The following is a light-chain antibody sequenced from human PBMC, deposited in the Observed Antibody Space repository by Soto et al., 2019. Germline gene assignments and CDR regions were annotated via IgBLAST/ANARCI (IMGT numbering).Light chain of an antibody. J-gene: IGKJ1*01. V-gene: IGKV1-39*01. CDR2: DAS. CDR1: QGISSY. Sequence: IQLTQSPSSLSASVGDRVTITCRASQGISSYLGWYQQKPGKAPNLLIYDASTLHSGVPSRFSGGGSGTDFTLTISSLQPEDFATYYCQQSYSTPRTSGQGTKVDIK. CDR3: QQSYSTPRT.